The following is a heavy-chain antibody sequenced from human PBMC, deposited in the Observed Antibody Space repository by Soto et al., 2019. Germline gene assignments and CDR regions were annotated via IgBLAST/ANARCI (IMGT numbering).Heavy chain of an antibody. D-gene: IGHD2-15*01. J-gene: IGHJ6*02. CDR1: GFTFSSYG. CDR2: IWYDGSNK. Sequence: GGSLRLSCAASGFTFSSYGMHWVRQAPGKGLEWVAVIWYDGSNKYYADSVKGRFTISRDNSKNTLYLQMNSLRAEDTAVYYCARERRVAKATNYYYYGMDVWGQGTTVTVSS. V-gene: IGHV3-33*01. CDR3: ARERRVAKATNYYYYGMDV.